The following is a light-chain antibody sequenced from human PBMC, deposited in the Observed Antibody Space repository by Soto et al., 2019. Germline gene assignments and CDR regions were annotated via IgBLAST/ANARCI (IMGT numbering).Light chain of an antibody. CDR1: RSISSW. Sequence: DIQMTQSPSSVSASVGDRVTITCRASRSISSWLAWYQQKPGKAPKLLIYDASSLESGVPSRFSGSGSGTEFTLTISSLQPDDFATYYCQQYNSYSRTFGQGTKVDIK. CDR3: QQYNSYSRT. CDR2: DAS. J-gene: IGKJ1*01. V-gene: IGKV1-5*01.